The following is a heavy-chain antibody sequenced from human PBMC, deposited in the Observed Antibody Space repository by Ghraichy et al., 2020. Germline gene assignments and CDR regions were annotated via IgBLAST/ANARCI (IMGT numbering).Heavy chain of an antibody. CDR1: GLTVSSSY. Sequence: GGSLRLSCAAAGLTVSSSYMSWVRQAPGKGLEWVSLIYGDGSTYYADSVKGRFTISRDSSGNALYLQMNSLRVEDTAVYYCASARQTYYNFWTSPRFTGYYYGMDVWGQGTTLTVSS. CDR2: IYGDGST. D-gene: IGHD3-3*01. V-gene: IGHV3-53*01. CDR3: ASARQTYYNFWTSPRFTGYYYGMDV. J-gene: IGHJ6*02.